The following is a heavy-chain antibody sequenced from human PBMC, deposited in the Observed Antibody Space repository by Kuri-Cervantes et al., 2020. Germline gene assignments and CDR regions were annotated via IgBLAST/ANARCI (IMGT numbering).Heavy chain of an antibody. J-gene: IGHJ6*02. CDR3: ARVGRAVAGGSDGHYYYGMDV. V-gene: IGHV1-2*04. CDR2: INPNSGGT. CDR1: GYTFTGYY. Sequence: ASVKVSCKASGYTFTGYYMHWVRQAPGQGLEWMGWINPNSGGTNYAQKFQGWVTMTRDTSISTAYMELSRLRSDDTAVYYCARVGRAVAGGSDGHYYYGMDVWGQGTTVTVSS. D-gene: IGHD6-19*01.